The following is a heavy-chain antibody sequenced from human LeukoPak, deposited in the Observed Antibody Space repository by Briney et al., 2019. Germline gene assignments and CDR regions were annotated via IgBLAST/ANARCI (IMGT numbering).Heavy chain of an antibody. D-gene: IGHD3-10*01. CDR1: GGSISSGDYY. CDR2: IYYSGST. Sequence: SETLSLTCTVSGGSISSGDYYWSRIRQPPGKGLEWIGYIYYSGSTYYNPSLKSRVTISVDTSKNQFSLKLSSVTAADTAVYYCARDVWGSGSFDYWGQGTLVTVSS. CDR3: ARDVWGSGSFDY. V-gene: IGHV4-30-4*01. J-gene: IGHJ4*02.